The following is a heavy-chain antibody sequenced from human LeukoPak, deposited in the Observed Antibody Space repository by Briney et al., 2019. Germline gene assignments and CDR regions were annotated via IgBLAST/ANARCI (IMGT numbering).Heavy chain of an antibody. V-gene: IGHV6-1*01. CDR3: AREGPGFDY. CDR2: TYYRSKWYN. Sequence: QTLSLTCAISGDTVSSNSAAWNWTRQSPWRGLEGLGRTYYRSKWYNDYALSVKSRITINPQTSKNQFSLQLNSVSPEDTAVYYCAREGPGFDYWGQGTLVTVSS. CDR1: GDTVSSNSAA. J-gene: IGHJ4*02.